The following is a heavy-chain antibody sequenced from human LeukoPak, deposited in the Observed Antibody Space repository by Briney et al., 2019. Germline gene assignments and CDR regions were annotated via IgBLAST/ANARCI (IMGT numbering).Heavy chain of an antibody. CDR3: ARGPDYGDFYGMDV. V-gene: IGHV4-59*01. CDR2: IYHSGST. D-gene: IGHD4-17*01. CDR1: GGSISTYY. Sequence: PSETLSLTCTVSGGSISTYYWNWIRQPPGKGLEWIGYIYHSGSTNYNPSLQSRVTISVDTSKNQFSLKLSSVTAADTAVYYCARGPDYGDFYGMDVWGQGTTVTVSS. J-gene: IGHJ6*02.